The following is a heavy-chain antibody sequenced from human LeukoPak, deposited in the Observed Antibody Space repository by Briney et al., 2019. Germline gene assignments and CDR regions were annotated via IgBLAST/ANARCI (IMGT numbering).Heavy chain of an antibody. J-gene: IGHJ3*02. CDR1: GFTFSSYW. V-gene: IGHV3-23*01. D-gene: IGHD3-22*01. CDR2: ISGSGGST. CDR3: AKDRGYYDSSGLDAFDI. Sequence: PGGSLRLSFAASGFTFSSYWMSWVRQAPGKGLEWVSAISGSGGSTYYADSVKGRFTISRDNSKNTLYLQMNSLRAEDTAVYYCAKDRGYYDSSGLDAFDIWGQGTMVTVSS.